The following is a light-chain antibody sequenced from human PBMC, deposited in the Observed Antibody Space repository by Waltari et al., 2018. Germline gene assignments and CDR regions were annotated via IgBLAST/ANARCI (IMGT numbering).Light chain of an antibody. CDR3: QQRSNWPLIT. Sequence: EIVLTQSPATLSLSPGERATLSCRASQSVSSYLAWYQQKPGQAPRLLIYDASNRATGIPARFSGSGSGTDFTFTISSLEPEDFAVYYCQQRSNWPLITFGPGTKVDIK. CDR2: DAS. J-gene: IGKJ3*01. V-gene: IGKV3-11*01. CDR1: QSVSSY.